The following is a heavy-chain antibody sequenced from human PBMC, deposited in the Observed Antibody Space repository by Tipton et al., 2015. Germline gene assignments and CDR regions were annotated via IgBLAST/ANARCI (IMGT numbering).Heavy chain of an antibody. J-gene: IGHJ4*02. CDR1: GGSVTSGSYY. CDR3: ARHKDSGTYPLDY. CDR2: ISYSGDT. D-gene: IGHD3-10*01. Sequence: TLSLTCTVSGGSVTSGSYYWSWIRQPPGKGLEWIGYISYSGDTNYNPSLKSRVSMSVDTSKNQISLTLTSVTAADTAVYYCARHKDSGTYPLDYWGQGTLVTVSS. V-gene: IGHV4-61*01.